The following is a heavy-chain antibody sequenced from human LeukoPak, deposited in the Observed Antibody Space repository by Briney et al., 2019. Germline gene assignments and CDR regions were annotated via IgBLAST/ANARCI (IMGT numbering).Heavy chain of an antibody. CDR1: GGSISSGGYY. V-gene: IGHV4-30-2*01. J-gene: IGHJ4*02. D-gene: IGHD6-25*01. CDR3: AREGIEAKKIDY. CDR2: IYHSGST. Sequence: PSETLSLTCTVSGGSISSGGYYWSWIRQPPGKGLEWIGYIYHSGSTYYNPSLKSRVTISVDRSKNQFSLKLSSVTAADTAVYYCAREGIEAKKIDYWGQGTLVTVSS.